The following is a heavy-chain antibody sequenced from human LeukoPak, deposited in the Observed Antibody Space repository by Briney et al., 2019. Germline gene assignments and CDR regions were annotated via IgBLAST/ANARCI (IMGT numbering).Heavy chain of an antibody. CDR3: SRHLYYYDGGEFDY. J-gene: IGHJ4*02. D-gene: IGHD3-22*01. Sequence: SETLSLTCTVSGGSISSYYWSWIRQPPGKGLEWMGSIYYSGNTYYNASLKTPVSISIDTSKNQFSLRLTSVTAADTAVYYCSRHLYYYDGGEFDYWGQGTLVTVSS. CDR2: IYYSGNT. CDR1: GGSISSYY. V-gene: IGHV4-59*04.